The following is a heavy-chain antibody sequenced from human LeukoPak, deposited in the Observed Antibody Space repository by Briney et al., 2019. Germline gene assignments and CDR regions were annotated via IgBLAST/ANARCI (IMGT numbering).Heavy chain of an antibody. CDR1: GLNYKSSW. V-gene: IGHV3-7*03. D-gene: IGHD2/OR15-2a*01. J-gene: IGHJ4*02. CDR3: TRAFYSYFDY. CDR2: INQDGSEK. Sequence: GGSLRLSCAASGLNYKSSWMSWIRQAPGKGLERVANINQDGSEKYYVDSVKGRFTVSRDNAKNSLYLQMNRLRVEVTSVYYYTRAFYSYFDYWGQGTLVVVST.